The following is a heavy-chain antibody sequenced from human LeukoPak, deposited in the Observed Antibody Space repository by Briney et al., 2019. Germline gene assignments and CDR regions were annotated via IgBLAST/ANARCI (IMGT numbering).Heavy chain of an antibody. CDR1: GFTFSSYG. V-gene: IGHV3-30*18. J-gene: IGHJ4*02. Sequence: GGSLRLSCAASGFTFSSYGMHWVRQAPGKGLDWVAVISNDGSKKYYADSVKGRFTISRDNSKNTPSLQVSSLRTEDTAVYYCAKDRYSYAFEYSDSWGQGTLVTVSS. D-gene: IGHD5-18*01. CDR3: AKDRYSYAFEYSDS. CDR2: ISNDGSKK.